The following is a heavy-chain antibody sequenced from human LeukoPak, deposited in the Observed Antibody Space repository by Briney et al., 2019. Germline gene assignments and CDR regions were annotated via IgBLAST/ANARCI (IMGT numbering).Heavy chain of an antibody. CDR2: ISWNSGSI. D-gene: IGHD6-19*01. J-gene: IGHJ4*02. CDR3: AKTSIGWDHTGYFDY. V-gene: IGHV3-9*01. Sequence: PGGSLRLSCAASGFTFDDYAMHWVRQAPGKGLEWVSGISWNSGSIGYADSVKGRFTISRDNAKNSLYLQMNSLRAEDTALYYCAKTSIGWDHTGYFDYWGQGTLVTVSS. CDR1: GFTFDDYA.